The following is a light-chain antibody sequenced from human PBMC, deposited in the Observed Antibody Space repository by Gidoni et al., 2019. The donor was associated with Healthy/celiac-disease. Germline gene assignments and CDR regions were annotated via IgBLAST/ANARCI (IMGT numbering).Light chain of an antibody. V-gene: IGLV1-40*01. CDR2: GNS. Sequence: SSSNIGAGYDVHWYQQLPGTAPKLLIYGNSNRPSGVPDRFSGSKSGTSASLAITGLQAEDEADYYFQSYDSSLSGVVFGGGTKLTVL. CDR1: SSNIGAGYD. CDR3: QSYDSSLSGVV. J-gene: IGLJ2*01.